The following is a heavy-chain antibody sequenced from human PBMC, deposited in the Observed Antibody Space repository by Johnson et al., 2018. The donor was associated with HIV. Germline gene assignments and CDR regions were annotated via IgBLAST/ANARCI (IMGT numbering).Heavy chain of an antibody. D-gene: IGHD3-10*01. Sequence: QVQLVESGGGVVQPGRSLRLSCAASGFTFNSYAMHWVRQAPGKGLEWVAVISYDGSNKYYADSVKGRFTISRDSSKNTVYLQMNNLRAEDTAVYNCARGVRGVIIDWGQGTMVTVSS. J-gene: IGHJ3*01. CDR2: ISYDGSNK. V-gene: IGHV3-30*14. CDR3: ARGVRGVIID. CDR1: GFTFNSYA.